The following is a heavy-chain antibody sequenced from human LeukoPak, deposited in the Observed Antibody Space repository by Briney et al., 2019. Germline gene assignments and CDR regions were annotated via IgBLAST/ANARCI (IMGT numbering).Heavy chain of an antibody. V-gene: IGHV4-39*07. J-gene: IGHJ4*02. D-gene: IGHD3-22*01. CDR1: GGSISSSSYY. CDR3: ARVGYYYDSSGYEPIDY. Sequence: SETLSLTCTVSGGSISSSSYYWGWIRQPPGKGLEWIGSIYYSGSTYYNPSLKSRVTISVDTSKNQFSLKLSSVTAADTAVYYCARVGYYYDSSGYEPIDYWGQGTLVTVSS. CDR2: IYYSGST.